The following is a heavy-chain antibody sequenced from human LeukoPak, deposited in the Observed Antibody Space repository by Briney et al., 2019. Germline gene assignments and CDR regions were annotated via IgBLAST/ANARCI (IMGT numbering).Heavy chain of an antibody. CDR3: ARVYYDFWSGYREFDY. CDR1: GGSFSGYY. D-gene: IGHD3-3*01. V-gene: IGHV4-34*01. Sequence: SETLSLTCAVYGGSFSGYYWSWIRQPPGKGLEWIGEINHSGSTNYNPSLKSRVTISVDTSKNQFSLKLSSVTAADTAVYYCARVYYDFWSGYREFDYWGQGTLVTVSS. CDR2: INHSGST. J-gene: IGHJ4*02.